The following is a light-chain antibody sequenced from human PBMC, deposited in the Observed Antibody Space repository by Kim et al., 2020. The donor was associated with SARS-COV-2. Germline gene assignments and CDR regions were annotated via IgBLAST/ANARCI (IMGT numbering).Light chain of an antibody. CDR3: QTWGTGIWV. CDR2: LNSDGSH. V-gene: IGLV4-69*01. CDR1: SGHSSYA. Sequence: QPVLTQSPSASASLGASVKLTCTLISGHSSYAIAWHQQQPEKGPRYLMKLNSDGSHSKGDGIPDRFSGSSSGTERYLTISSLQSEDEADYYCQTWGTGIWVFGGGTQLTVL. J-gene: IGLJ3*02.